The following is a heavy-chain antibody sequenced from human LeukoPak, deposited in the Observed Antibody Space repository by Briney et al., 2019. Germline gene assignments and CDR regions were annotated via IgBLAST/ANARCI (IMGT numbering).Heavy chain of an antibody. J-gene: IGHJ4*02. D-gene: IGHD5-12*01. CDR3: ARMPLYRGYVFHDD. CDR1: GGTFSNYA. Sequence: RASVKVSCKASGGTFSNYAIIWVRQAPGQGLEWMGGIIPIFGATNHAQKFQGRVTITADASTSLVYMEMSSLRSDDTAVYYCARMPLYRGYVFHDDWGQGPLVTVSS. V-gene: IGHV1-69*13. CDR2: IIPIFGAT.